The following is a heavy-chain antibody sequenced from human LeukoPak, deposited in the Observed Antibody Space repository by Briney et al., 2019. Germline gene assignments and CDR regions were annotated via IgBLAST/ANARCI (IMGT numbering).Heavy chain of an antibody. D-gene: IGHD6-13*01. CDR1: GFTFSSYA. J-gene: IGHJ4*02. Sequence: GGSLRLSCAASGFTFSSYAMSWVRQAPGKGLEWVSAISGSGGSTYYADSVKGRFTISRDNSKNTLYLQMSSLRAEDTAVYYCAKRHSSSWYSISSTFDYWGQGTLVTVSS. V-gene: IGHV3-23*01. CDR2: ISGSGGST. CDR3: AKRHSSSWYSISSTFDY.